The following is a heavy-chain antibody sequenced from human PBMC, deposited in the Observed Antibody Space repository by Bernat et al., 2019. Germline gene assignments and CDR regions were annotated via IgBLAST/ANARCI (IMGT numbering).Heavy chain of an antibody. CDR1: EFTFTNAW. D-gene: IGHD3-3*01. V-gene: IGHV3-15*01. CDR2: IRSKTAGGTI. J-gene: IGHJ3*02. Sequence: EVHLEESGGGLVEPGGSLTLSCAASEFTFTNAWLRWVRQAPGKGLEWLGRIRSKTAGGTIDYTPPVEGRFTISGDESKNTVYLQMNGLKTEDTAAYYCAASFLAPGGFDIWGQGTMVTVSP. CDR3: AASFLAPGGFDI.